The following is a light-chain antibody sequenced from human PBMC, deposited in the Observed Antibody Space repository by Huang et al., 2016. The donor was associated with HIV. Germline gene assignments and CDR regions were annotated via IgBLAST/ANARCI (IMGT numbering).Light chain of an antibody. CDR3: QQRTNWPKLT. V-gene: IGKV3-11*01. J-gene: IGKJ4*01. CDR1: RSVDIY. Sequence: EVVLTQFPDTLSLSPGETATTSCRASRSVDIYLAWYQHRPGQAPRLLIYDAANWSTGVPGRFSGSGSGTDFTLTISNLEPEDFAVDYCQQRTNWPKLTFGGGTKVEIK. CDR2: DAA.